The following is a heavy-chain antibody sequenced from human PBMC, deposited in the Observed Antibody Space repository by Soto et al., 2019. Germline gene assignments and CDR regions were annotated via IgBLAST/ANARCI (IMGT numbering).Heavy chain of an antibody. CDR2: IYHSGST. CDR1: GGSIISSNW. J-gene: IGHJ6*02. V-gene: IGHV4-4*02. D-gene: IGHD3-10*01. Sequence: PSETLSLTCAVSGGSIISSNWWSWVRQPPGKGLEWIGEIYHSGSTNYNPSLKSRVTISVDKSKNQFSLKLSSVTAADTAVYYCARVGLLWFGELSRNYYYGMDVWGQGTTVTVSS. CDR3: ARVGLLWFGELSRNYYYGMDV.